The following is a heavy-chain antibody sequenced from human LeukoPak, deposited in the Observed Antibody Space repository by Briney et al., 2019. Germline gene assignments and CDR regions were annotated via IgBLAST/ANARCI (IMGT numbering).Heavy chain of an antibody. D-gene: IGHD6-6*01. Sequence: SETLSLTCTVSGGSISSYYWSWIRQPPGKGLEWIGYIYYSGSTNYNPSLKSRVTISVDTSKNQFSLKLSSVTAADTAVYYCARRLYSSSSGFDYWGQGTLVTVSS. CDR1: GGSISSYY. J-gene: IGHJ4*02. CDR3: ARRLYSSSSGFDY. CDR2: IYYSGST. V-gene: IGHV4-59*08.